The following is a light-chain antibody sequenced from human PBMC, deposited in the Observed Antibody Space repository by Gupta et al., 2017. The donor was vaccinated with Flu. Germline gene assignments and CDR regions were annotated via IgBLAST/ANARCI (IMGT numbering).Light chain of an antibody. CDR2: KTS. J-gene: IGKJ2*01. V-gene: IGKV1-5*03. Sequence: QQKPGKAPKLLFYKTSNSQSGVPSRFSASGSGTEFTLTITGLQPDDFATYYCQQFHSFAQGTKLEIK. CDR3: QQFHS.